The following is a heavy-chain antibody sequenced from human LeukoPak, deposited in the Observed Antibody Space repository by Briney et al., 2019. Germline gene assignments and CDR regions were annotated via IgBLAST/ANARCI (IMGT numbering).Heavy chain of an antibody. D-gene: IGHD3-9*01. CDR1: GGSISSSSYY. Sequence: PSETLSLTCTVSGGSISSSSYYWGWIRQPPGKGLEWIGSIYYSGSTYYNPSLKSRVTISVDTSKNQFSLKLSSVTAADTAVYYCARHKSYYDILTGYHPLGWFDPWGQGTLVTVSS. CDR2: IYYSGST. J-gene: IGHJ5*02. CDR3: ARHKSYYDILTGYHPLGWFDP. V-gene: IGHV4-39*01.